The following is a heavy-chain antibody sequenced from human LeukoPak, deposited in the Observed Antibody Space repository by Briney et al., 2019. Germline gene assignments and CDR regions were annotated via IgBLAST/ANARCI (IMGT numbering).Heavy chain of an antibody. CDR3: ARVKPGYYGSGSYGHFDY. CDR2: ISAYNGNT. D-gene: IGHD3-10*01. V-gene: IGHV1-18*01. J-gene: IGHJ4*02. Sequence: AAVKVSCKASGYTFTSYGISWVRQDPGQGLEWMGWISAYNGNTNYAQKLQGRVTMTTDTSTSTAYMELRSLRSDDTAVYYCARVKPGYYGSGSYGHFDYWGQGTLVTVSS. CDR1: GYTFTSYG.